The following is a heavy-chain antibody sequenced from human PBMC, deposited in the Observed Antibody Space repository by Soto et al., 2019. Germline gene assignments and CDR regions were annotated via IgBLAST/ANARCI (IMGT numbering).Heavy chain of an antibody. CDR1: GYTFTVYY. J-gene: IGHJ5*02. Sequence: ASVKVSCKASGYTFTVYYMHWVRQAPGQGLEWMGWINPKSGGTMYPQKFQGRVTMTWDTSISTAYMALTRLRSDDTAVYYCARDLAKGGGSAGFDPWGQGTLVTVSS. D-gene: IGHD1-26*01. V-gene: IGHV1-2*02. CDR3: ARDLAKGGGSAGFDP. CDR2: INPKSGGT.